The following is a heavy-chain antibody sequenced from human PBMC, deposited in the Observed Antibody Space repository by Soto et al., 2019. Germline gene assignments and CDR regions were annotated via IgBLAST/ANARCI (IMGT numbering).Heavy chain of an antibody. CDR2: IYYSGST. CDR3: ARGEGMTTVTTFLDY. Sequence: QVQLQESGPGLVKPSQTLSLTCTVSGGSISSGGYYWSWIRQHPGKGLEWIGYIYYSGSTYYNPSLKSRVTISVDTSKNQFSPKLSSVTAADTAVYYCARGEGMTTVTTFLDYWGQGTLVTVSS. J-gene: IGHJ4*02. CDR1: GGSISSGGYY. D-gene: IGHD4-17*01. V-gene: IGHV4-31*03.